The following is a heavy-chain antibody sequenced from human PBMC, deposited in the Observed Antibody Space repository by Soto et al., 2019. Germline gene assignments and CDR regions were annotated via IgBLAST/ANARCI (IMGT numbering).Heavy chain of an antibody. CDR2: IKGDASTT. J-gene: IGHJ4*02. Sequence: EVQLVESGGGLVQPGGSLRLSCAASGFTFSTYWMHWVRQAPGKGLVWVSRIKGDASTTDYADSMKGRFTISRDNGKDTLYLQMNSLRAEDTAVYYCARDLYGVGYWGQGTLVTVS. V-gene: IGHV3-74*01. CDR3: ARDLYGVGY. CDR1: GFTFSTYW. D-gene: IGHD3-16*01.